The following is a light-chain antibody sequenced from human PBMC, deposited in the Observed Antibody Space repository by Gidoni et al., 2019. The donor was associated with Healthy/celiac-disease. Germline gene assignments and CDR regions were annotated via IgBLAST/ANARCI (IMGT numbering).Light chain of an antibody. CDR3: QQYDNLIT. V-gene: IGKV1-33*01. Sequence: DIQMTQSPSSLSASVGDRVTIPCQASQDISNYLNWYQQKPGKAPKLLIYDAPNLETGVPSRFSGRGSGKDFTFTISSLQAEDIATYYCQQYDNLITFGGGTKVEIK. CDR2: DAP. CDR1: QDISNY. J-gene: IGKJ4*01.